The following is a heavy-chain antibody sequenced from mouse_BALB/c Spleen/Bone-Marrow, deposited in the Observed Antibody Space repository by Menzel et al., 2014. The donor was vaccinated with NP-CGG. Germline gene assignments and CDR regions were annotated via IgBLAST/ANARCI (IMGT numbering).Heavy chain of an antibody. J-gene: IGHJ4*01. V-gene: IGHV14-3*02. D-gene: IGHD1-1*01. CDR1: GFNIKDTY. CDR3: ARSRDYGSSYYAMDY. CDR2: IDPANGNT. Sequence: EVQLQQSGAELVKPGASVKLSCTASGFNIKDTYMHWVKQRPEQGLEWIGRIDPANGNTKYDPKFQGKATITADTSSNIAYLQLSSLTSEDTAVYYCARSRDYGSSYYAMDYWGQGTSVTVSS.